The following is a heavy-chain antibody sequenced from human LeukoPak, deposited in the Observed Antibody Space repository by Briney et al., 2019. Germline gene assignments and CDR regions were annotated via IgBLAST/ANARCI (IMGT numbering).Heavy chain of an antibody. CDR3: ASTRGSYDILTGYYKEGGSFDY. CDR1: GFTFSSYA. Sequence: GGSLRLSCAASGFTFSSYAMRWVRQAPGKGLEWVAVISYDGSNKYYADSVKGRFTISRDNSKNTLYLQMNSLRAEDTAVYYCASTRGSYDILTGYYKEGGSFDYWGQGTLVTVSS. CDR2: ISYDGSNK. J-gene: IGHJ4*02. D-gene: IGHD3-9*01. V-gene: IGHV3-30-3*01.